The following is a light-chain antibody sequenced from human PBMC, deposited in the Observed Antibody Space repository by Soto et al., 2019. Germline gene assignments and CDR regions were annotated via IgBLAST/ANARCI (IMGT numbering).Light chain of an antibody. Sequence: DIQMTQSPATVSASLGDTVAITFVASQRMSGWLAWHQQKPGKAPKLLIYDVSALKRGVPPRFSGSGSGTEFTLTISSLQPDDFATYYCQQYDSFSVTFGQGTKVDIK. CDR1: QRMSGW. V-gene: IGKV1-5*01. CDR3: QQYDSFSVT. CDR2: DVS. J-gene: IGKJ1*01.